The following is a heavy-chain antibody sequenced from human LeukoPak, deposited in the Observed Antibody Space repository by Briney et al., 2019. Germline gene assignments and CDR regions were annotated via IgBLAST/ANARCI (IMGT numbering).Heavy chain of an antibody. CDR3: ARDREYYDFWSGYQGWFEP. V-gene: IGHV3-48*03. CDR1: GFTFSSYE. J-gene: IGHJ5*02. Sequence: PGGSLRLSCAASGFTFSSYEMNWVRQAPGKGLEWVSYISSSGSTIYYADSVKGRFTISRDNAKNSLYLQMNSLRAEDTAVYYCARDREYYDFWSGYQGWFEPWGQGTLVTVSS. D-gene: IGHD3-3*01. CDR2: ISSSGSTI.